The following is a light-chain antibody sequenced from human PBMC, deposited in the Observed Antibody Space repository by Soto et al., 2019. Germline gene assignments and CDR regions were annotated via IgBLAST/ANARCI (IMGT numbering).Light chain of an antibody. Sequence: QSALTQPPSASGSPGQSVTISCTGTNSDIANYNEVSWYQQHPGKAPKLIIFDVNKRPSGVPDRFSGSKSGNTASLTVSGLQAEDEADYFCSSYAGSKNLLFGGGTKLTVL. J-gene: IGLJ2*01. CDR2: DVN. CDR3: SSYAGSKNLL. CDR1: NSDIANYNE. V-gene: IGLV2-8*01.